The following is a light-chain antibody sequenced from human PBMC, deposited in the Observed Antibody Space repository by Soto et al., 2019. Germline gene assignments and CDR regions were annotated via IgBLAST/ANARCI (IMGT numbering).Light chain of an antibody. V-gene: IGLV1-40*01. J-gene: IGLJ2*01. Sequence: QTVLTQPPSVYGAPGQRVTISCRGSVSNIGAGYAVQWFHHLPGSAPKLLIYFNTNRPAGVPDRFSGSKSGISASLAITGLQAEDEGVYYCQSHDNSLSGSRVFGGGTKLTVL. CDR2: FNT. CDR3: QSHDNSLSGSRV. CDR1: VSNIGAGYA.